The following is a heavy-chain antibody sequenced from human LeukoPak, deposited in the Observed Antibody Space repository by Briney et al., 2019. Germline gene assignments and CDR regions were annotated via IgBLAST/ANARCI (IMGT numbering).Heavy chain of an antibody. D-gene: IGHD3-10*02. CDR3: ARQLYDRQLLQYNWFDP. V-gene: IGHV4-39*01. J-gene: IGHJ5*02. CDR1: GGSISSSSYY. CDR2: IYNSGST. Sequence: SETLSLTCTVSGGSISSSSYYWGWIRQPPGKGLEWIGSIYNSGSTYYNPSLKGRVTISLDTSKNQFSLNLRSVTAADTAVYYCARQLYDRQLLQYNWFDPWGRGTLVTVSS.